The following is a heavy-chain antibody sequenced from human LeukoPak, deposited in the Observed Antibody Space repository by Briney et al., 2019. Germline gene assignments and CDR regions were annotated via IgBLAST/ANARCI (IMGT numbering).Heavy chain of an antibody. Sequence: ASVKVSCKASGYTLTSYYMHWVRQAPGQGFEWMGIISPSGSSTSYAQKFQGRVTMTRDTSRGTVYMELNSPRSEDTAVYYCALPRGGYSSSPFDYWGQGALVTVSS. D-gene: IGHD6-6*01. CDR2: ISPSGSST. V-gene: IGHV1-46*01. CDR3: ALPRGGYSSSPFDY. CDR1: GYTLTSYY. J-gene: IGHJ4*02.